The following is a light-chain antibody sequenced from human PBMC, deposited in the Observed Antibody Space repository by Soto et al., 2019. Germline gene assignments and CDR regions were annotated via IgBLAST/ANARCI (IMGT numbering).Light chain of an antibody. CDR3: HQYNNWPLT. CDR1: QSVSSN. CDR2: GAS. Sequence: EIVMTQSPATLSVSPGERATLSCRASQSVSSNLAWYQQKPGQAPSLLICGASTRATGIPARFSGSESGTEFTITISSLQSADFAVYYCHQYNNWPLTFGGGTKVEIK. J-gene: IGKJ4*01. V-gene: IGKV3-15*01.